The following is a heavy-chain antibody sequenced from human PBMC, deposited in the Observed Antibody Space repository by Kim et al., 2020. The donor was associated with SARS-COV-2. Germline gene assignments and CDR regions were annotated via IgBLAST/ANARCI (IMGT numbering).Heavy chain of an antibody. CDR2: ISGSGGST. Sequence: GGSLRLSCAASGFTFSSYAMSWVRQAPGKGLEWVSAISGSGGSTYYADSVKGRFTISRDNSKNTLYLQMNSLRAEDTAAYYCAKYESSSWYRPEYFQHWGQGTLVTVSS. CDR3: AKYESSSWYRPEYFQH. CDR1: GFTFSSYA. J-gene: IGHJ1*01. D-gene: IGHD6-13*01. V-gene: IGHV3-23*01.